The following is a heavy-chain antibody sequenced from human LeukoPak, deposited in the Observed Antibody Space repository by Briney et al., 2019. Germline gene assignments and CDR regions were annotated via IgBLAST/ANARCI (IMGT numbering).Heavy chain of an antibody. Sequence: GGSLRLSCAASGFTFSSYWMSWVRQAPGKGLEWVANIKQDGSEKYYVDSVKGRFTISRDNAKNSLYLQMNSLRAEDTAVYYCARVGTLRWELRGGDAFDIWGQGTMVTVSS. J-gene: IGHJ3*02. D-gene: IGHD1-26*01. CDR2: IKQDGSEK. V-gene: IGHV3-7*01. CDR3: ARVGTLRWELRGGDAFDI. CDR1: GFTFSSYW.